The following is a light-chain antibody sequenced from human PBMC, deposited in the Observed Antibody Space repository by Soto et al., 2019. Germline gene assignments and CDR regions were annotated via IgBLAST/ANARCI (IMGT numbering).Light chain of an antibody. V-gene: IGLV2-14*01. CDR1: SSDVGGYNY. J-gene: IGLJ1*01. CDR3: SSYTSSSTIYV. Sequence: SALTQPASVSGSPGQSITISCTGTSSDVGGYNYVSWYQQHPGKAPKLMIYEVSNRPSGVSNRFSGSKSGNTASLTISGLQAEDEADYYCSSYTSSSTIYVFGTGTKVTLL. CDR2: EVS.